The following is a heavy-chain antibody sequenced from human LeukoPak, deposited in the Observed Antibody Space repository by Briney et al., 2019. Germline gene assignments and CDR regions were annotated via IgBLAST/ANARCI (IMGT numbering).Heavy chain of an antibody. D-gene: IGHD6-19*01. CDR3: ARDRPDSSGWYRDPWWNYYYGMDV. J-gene: IGHJ6*02. V-gene: IGHV1-8*01. Sequence: ASVKVSCKASGYTFTSYDINWVRQATGQGLEWMGWMNPNSGNTGYAQKFQGRVTMTRNTSISTAYMELSSLRSDDTAVYYCARDRPDSSGWYRDPWWNYYYGMDVWGQGTTVTVSS. CDR1: GYTFTSYD. CDR2: MNPNSGNT.